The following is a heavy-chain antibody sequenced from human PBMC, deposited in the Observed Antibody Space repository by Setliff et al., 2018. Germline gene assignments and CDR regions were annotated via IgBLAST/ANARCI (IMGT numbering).Heavy chain of an antibody. D-gene: IGHD1-26*01. CDR2: IYIGGQT. V-gene: IGHV3-66*04. Sequence: GGSLRLSCAGAGFAVNSNFMTWVRQAPGKGLEWLSVIYIGGQTFYADSVKGRFSISRDESKNTLYLQLNSLRVEDSAIYYCARQSAVGGSNLKDGTYYGVDAWGQGIMVTVSS. J-gene: IGHJ6*02. CDR1: GFAVNSNF. CDR3: ARQSAVGGSNLKDGTYYGVDA.